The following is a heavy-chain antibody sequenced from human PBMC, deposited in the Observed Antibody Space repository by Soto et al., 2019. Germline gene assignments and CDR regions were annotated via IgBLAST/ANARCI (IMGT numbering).Heavy chain of an antibody. J-gene: IGHJ4*02. CDR3: ARGVGELLSNPFDY. D-gene: IGHD1-26*01. CDR2: ISYDGSNK. V-gene: IGHV3-30-3*01. CDR1: GFTFSSYA. Sequence: QVQLVESGGGVVQPGRCLRLSCAASGFTFSSYAMHWVRQAPGKGLEWVAVISYDGSNKYYADSVKGRFTISRDNSKNTLYLQMNSLRAEDTAVYYCARGVGELLSNPFDYWGQGTLVTVSS.